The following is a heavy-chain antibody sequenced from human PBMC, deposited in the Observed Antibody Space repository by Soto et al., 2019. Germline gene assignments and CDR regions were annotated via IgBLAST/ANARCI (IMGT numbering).Heavy chain of an antibody. CDR1: GFTFTTYA. J-gene: IGHJ6*02. CDR2: VSASGGST. V-gene: IGHV3-23*01. D-gene: IGHD2-15*01. Sequence: EVQLLESGGGLVQPGESLRVSCAASGFTFTTYAMFWVRQAPGKGLEWVSGVSASGGSTYAADSVKGRFTISRDNSKNTVHLQMNSLRADDTAVYYCAKTMGDCSGGTCYGAYSMDVWGQGITVTVSS. CDR3: AKTMGDCSGGTCYGAYSMDV.